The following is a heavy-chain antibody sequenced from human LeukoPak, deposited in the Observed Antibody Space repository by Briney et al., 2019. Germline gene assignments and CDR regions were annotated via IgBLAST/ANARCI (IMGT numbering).Heavy chain of an antibody. V-gene: IGHV3-15*01. J-gene: IGHJ4*02. CDR3: TTDGGSGWYNGDY. Sequence: WGSLRLSCAASGFSFSYAWLSWVRQAPGKEREWVGRIRSRTDGGTTDYAAPVKGRFTISRDDSKNMLYLQMNILETEDTAVYYCTTDGGSGWYNGDYWGQGTLVTVSS. D-gene: IGHD6-19*01. CDR1: GFSFSYAW. CDR2: IRSRTDGGTT.